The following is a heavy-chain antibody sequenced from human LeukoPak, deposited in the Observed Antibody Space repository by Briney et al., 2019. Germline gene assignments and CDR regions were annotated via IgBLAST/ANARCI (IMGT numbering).Heavy chain of an antibody. J-gene: IGHJ4*02. Sequence: ASVKVSCKASGGTFSSYAISWVRQAPGQGLEWMGRINPNSGGTNYAQKFQGRVTMTRDTSISTAYMELSRLRSDDTAVYYCARAPRTIVGASETDYWGQGTLVTVSS. D-gene: IGHD1-26*01. CDR2: INPNSGGT. CDR3: ARAPRTIVGASETDY. CDR1: GGTFSSYA. V-gene: IGHV1-2*06.